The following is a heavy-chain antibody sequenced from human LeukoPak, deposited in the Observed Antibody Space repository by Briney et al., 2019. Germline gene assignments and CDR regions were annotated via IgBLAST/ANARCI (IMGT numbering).Heavy chain of an antibody. CDR1: GFTFSSYG. D-gene: IGHD3-22*01. CDR2: IWYDGSNK. Sequence: GGSLRLSCAASGFTFSSYGVLGVRQAPGKGLEWVAVIWYDGSNKYYADSVKGRFTISRDNSKNTLFLQMNSLRAEDTAVYYCARDFVAYDSSVCPPYADYWGQGTLVTVSS. CDR3: ARDFVAYDSSVCPPYADY. V-gene: IGHV3-33*01. J-gene: IGHJ4*02.